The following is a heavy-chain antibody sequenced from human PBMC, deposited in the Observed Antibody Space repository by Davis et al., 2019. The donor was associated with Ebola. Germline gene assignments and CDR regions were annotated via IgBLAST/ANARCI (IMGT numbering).Heavy chain of an antibody. CDR3: ARGKGITAAGSRGGYFDY. Sequence: ASVKVSCKASDYTFTTYGISWVRQAPGQGLEWMGWISVYNGNTNDAQKFQGRVTMTRNTSIRTAYMELSSLRSEDTAVYYCARGKGITAAGSRGGYFDYWGQGTLVTVSS. J-gene: IGHJ4*02. CDR2: ISVYNGNT. D-gene: IGHD6-13*01. V-gene: IGHV1-18*04. CDR1: DYTFTTYG.